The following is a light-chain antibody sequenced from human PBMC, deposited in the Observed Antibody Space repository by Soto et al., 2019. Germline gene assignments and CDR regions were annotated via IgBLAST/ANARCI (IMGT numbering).Light chain of an antibody. V-gene: IGKV1-39*01. Sequence: DIPVIQSPSSLSASVGDRVTITCRASLRISKYLSWYQQKPGKAPKLLIYGASTLQSGVPPRFSGSGSGTDFTLTISGLQPEDSATYYCQQSHSTPLTFGGGTKLEI. CDR1: LRISKY. J-gene: IGKJ4*01. CDR3: QQSHSTPLT. CDR2: GAS.